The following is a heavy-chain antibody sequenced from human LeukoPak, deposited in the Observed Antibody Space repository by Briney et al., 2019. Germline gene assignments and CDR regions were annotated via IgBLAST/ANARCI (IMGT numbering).Heavy chain of an antibody. J-gene: IGHJ5*02. CDR3: AKGSGSGWYGWFAP. Sequence: GESLRLSCAASGFTLSNYAMEWVRQPPGEGREWGSTIDARGGDTYYADCGKGRFTISRDNSKNTFYLQMNGLRAEDTAVYFCAKGSGSGWYGWFAPWGQGTLVTVSS. CDR2: IDARGGDT. CDR1: GFTLSNYA. V-gene: IGHV3-23*01. D-gene: IGHD6-19*01.